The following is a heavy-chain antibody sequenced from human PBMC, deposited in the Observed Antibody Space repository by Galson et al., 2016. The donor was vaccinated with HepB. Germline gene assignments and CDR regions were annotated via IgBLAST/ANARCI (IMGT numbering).Heavy chain of an antibody. J-gene: IGHJ3*02. Sequence: SLRLSCAASGLIFSDYYMTWIRQAPGKGLEWVSYISSRSEYTGYADSVKGRFTISRDNAEDSLYLQMNSLRAEDTAVYYCARPRAQPDDALDIWGQGTMVTVSS. CDR3: ARPRAQPDDALDI. CDR2: ISSRSEYT. CDR1: GLIFSDYY. D-gene: IGHD2-2*01. V-gene: IGHV3-11*06.